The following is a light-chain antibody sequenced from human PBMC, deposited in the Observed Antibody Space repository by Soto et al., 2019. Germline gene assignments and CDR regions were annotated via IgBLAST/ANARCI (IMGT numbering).Light chain of an antibody. CDR3: YSYRGYYTRV. J-gene: IGLJ1*01. V-gene: IGLV2-14*01. CDR2: EVS. CDR1: SSDVGSFNY. Sequence: QSALTQPASVSGSLGQSITISCTGTSSDVGSFNYVSWYRQSPTKAPELIIYEVSRRPSGVSNRFSGSKSGDTASLTISGLQAEDEADYYCYSYRGYYTRVFGTGTKVTVL.